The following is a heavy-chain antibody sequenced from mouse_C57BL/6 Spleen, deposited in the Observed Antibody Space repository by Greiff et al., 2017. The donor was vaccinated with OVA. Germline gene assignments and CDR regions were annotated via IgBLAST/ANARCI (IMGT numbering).Heavy chain of an antibody. J-gene: IGHJ4*01. Sequence: QVQLKQPGAELVKPGASVKLSCKASGYTFTSYWMHWVKQRPGQGLEWIGMIHPNSGSTNYNEKFKSKATLTVDKSSSTAYMQLSSLTSEDSAVYYCATKTGTSGGYAMDYWGKGTSVTVSS. CDR3: ATKTGTSGGYAMDY. D-gene: IGHD4-1*01. CDR2: IHPNSGST. CDR1: GYTFTSYW. V-gene: IGHV1-64*01.